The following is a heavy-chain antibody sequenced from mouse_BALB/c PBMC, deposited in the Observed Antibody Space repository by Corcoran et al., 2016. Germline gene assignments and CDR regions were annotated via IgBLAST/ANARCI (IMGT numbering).Heavy chain of an antibody. CDR1: GYTLTNYG. V-gene: IGHV9-3-1*01. Sequence: QIQLVQSGPELKKPGETVKIYCTASGYTLTNYGMNWVKQATGKGLKWMGWINTDTGESTYADDFKGRFAFSLEHSASTAYLQINNLTNEDTATYFCARFYYDYRDFDYWGQGTTLTVSS. J-gene: IGHJ2*01. CDR3: ARFYYDYRDFDY. CDR2: INTDTGES. D-gene: IGHD2-4*01.